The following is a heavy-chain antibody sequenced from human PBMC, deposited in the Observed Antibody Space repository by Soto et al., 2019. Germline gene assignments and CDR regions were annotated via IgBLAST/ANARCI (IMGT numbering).Heavy chain of an antibody. CDR1: GYTFTSYY. CDR2: INPSGGST. J-gene: IGHJ4*02. Sequence: ASAKVSCKASGYTFTSYYMHWVRQAPGQGLEWMGIINPSGGSTSYAQKFQGRVTMTRDTSTSTVYMELSSLRSEDTAVYYCARDWKGRVRYFDWLGYFDYWGQGTLVTVSS. V-gene: IGHV1-46*03. CDR3: ARDWKGRVRYFDWLGYFDY. D-gene: IGHD3-9*01.